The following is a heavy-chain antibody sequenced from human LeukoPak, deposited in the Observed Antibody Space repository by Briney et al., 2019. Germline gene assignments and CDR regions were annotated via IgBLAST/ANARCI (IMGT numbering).Heavy chain of an antibody. V-gene: IGHV1-46*01. CDR1: GYTFTSYY. CDR2: INPSGGST. CDR3: TRDPRGSGWYRDTDY. D-gene: IGHD6-19*01. Sequence: ASVKVSRKASGYTFTSYYMHWVRQAPGRGLEWMGIINPSGGSTSYAQKFQGRVTMTRDTSTSTVYMELSSLRSEDTAVYYCTRDPRGSGWYRDTDYWGQGTLVTVSS. J-gene: IGHJ4*02.